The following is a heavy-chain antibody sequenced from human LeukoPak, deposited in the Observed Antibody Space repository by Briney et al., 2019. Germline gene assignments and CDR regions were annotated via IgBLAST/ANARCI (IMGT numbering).Heavy chain of an antibody. CDR1: GGSFSGYS. CDR2: ISHSGST. V-gene: IGHV4-34*01. J-gene: IGHJ4*02. CDR3: ARSLIAVTGPDY. D-gene: IGHD6-19*01. Sequence: SETLSLTCAVYGGSFSGYSWSWIRQPPGKGLEWIGEISHSGSTNYNPSLKSRVTISVDTSKNQFSLKLTSVTAADTAVYYCARSLIAVTGPDYWGQGTLVTVSS.